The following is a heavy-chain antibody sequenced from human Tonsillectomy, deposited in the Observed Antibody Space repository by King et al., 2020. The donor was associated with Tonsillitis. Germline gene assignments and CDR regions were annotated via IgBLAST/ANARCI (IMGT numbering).Heavy chain of an antibody. CDR3: ARDQLGRYCSGGSGHDAFDI. Sequence: VQLVESGGHLVQPGGSLRLSCAASGFTFSSYSMNWVRQAPGKGLEWVSYISSSSSTIYSADSVKGRFTISRDNAKNSLYLQMNSLRDEDTAVYYCARDQLGRYCSGGSGHDAFDIWGQGTMVTVSS. V-gene: IGHV3-48*02. D-gene: IGHD2-15*01. CDR2: ISSSSSTI. J-gene: IGHJ3*02. CDR1: GFTFSSYS.